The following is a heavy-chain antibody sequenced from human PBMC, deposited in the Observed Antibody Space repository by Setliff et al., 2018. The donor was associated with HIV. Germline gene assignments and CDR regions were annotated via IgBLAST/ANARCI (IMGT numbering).Heavy chain of an antibody. CDR1: GYSISSGYY. CDR2: IYHSGST. CDR3: ARHSSAAANDAFDI. D-gene: IGHD6-13*01. V-gene: IGHV4-38-2*01. Sequence: PSETLSLTCAVSGYSISSGYYWGWIRQPPGKGLEWIGSIYHSGSTYYNPSLKSRVTISVDTSKNQFSLKLSSVTAADTAVYYCARHSSAAANDAFDIWGQGTMVT. J-gene: IGHJ3*02.